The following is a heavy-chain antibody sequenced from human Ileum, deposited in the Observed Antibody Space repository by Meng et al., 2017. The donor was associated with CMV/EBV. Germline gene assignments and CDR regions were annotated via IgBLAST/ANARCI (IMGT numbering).Heavy chain of an antibody. CDR2: IDPSGGPP. V-gene: IGHV1-46*02. D-gene: IGHD6-13*01. CDR1: GYTFNDYY. CDR3: ARQHYNWFDP. J-gene: IGHJ5*02. Sequence: KISYKADGYTFNDYYMHWVRQAPGQGLQWMGIIDPSGGPPKWSDNFQGRFTMTTDTSTNTVYMELSSLRSDDTAVYYCARQHYNWFDPWGQGTLVTVSS.